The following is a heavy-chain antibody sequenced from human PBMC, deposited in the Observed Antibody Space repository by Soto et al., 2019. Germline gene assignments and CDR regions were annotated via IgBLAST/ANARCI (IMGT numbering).Heavy chain of an antibody. CDR3: ARSTAEDESDAFDI. D-gene: IGHD6-13*01. CDR1: GGSISSYY. CDR2: IYYSGST. J-gene: IGHJ3*02. V-gene: IGHV4-59*01. Sequence: SETLSLTCTVSGGSISSYYWSWIRQPPGKGLEWIGYIYYSGSTNYNPSLKSRVTISVDTSKNQFSLKLSSVTAADTAVYYCARSTAEDESDAFDIWGQGTMVTVSS.